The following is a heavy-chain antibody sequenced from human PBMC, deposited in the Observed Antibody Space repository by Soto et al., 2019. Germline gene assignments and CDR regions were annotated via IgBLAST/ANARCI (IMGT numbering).Heavy chain of an antibody. CDR3: AKGDWNYPFDY. CDR2: ISWNSGSI. CDR1: GFTFDDYA. D-gene: IGHD1-7*01. Sequence: GGSLRLSCAASGFTFDDYAMHWVRQAPGKGLEWVSGISWNSGSIGYADSVKGRFTISRDNAKNSLYLQMNSLRAEDTALYYCAKGDWNYPFDYWGQGTLVTVSS. J-gene: IGHJ4*02. V-gene: IGHV3-9*01.